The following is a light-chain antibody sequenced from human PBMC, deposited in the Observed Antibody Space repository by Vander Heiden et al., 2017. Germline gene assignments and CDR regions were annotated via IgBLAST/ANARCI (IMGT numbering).Light chain of an antibody. J-gene: IGKJ1*01. CDR1: QSVSSY. CDR3: QQDSNWPPWT. Sequence: EIVLTQSPATLSLSPGERATLSCRASQSVSSYLAWYQQKPGQAPRLLIYDASNRATGIPARFSGSGSGTDFTLTISSLEPEDFAVYYCQQDSNWPPWTFGQGTKVEIK. CDR2: DAS. V-gene: IGKV3-11*01.